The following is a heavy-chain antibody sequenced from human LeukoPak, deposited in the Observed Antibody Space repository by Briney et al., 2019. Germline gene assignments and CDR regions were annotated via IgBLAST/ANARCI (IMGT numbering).Heavy chain of an antibody. J-gene: IGHJ4*02. CDR2: IYYSGST. V-gene: IGHV4-39*07. CDR3: ARDSHFITMIVVGFDY. D-gene: IGHD3-22*01. Sequence: SETLSLTCTVSGGSISSSSYYWGWIRQPPGKGLEWIGSIYYSGSTYDNPSLKSRVTISVDTSKNQFSLKLSSVTAADTAVYYCARDSHFITMIVVGFDYWGQGTLVTVSS. CDR1: GGSISSSSYY.